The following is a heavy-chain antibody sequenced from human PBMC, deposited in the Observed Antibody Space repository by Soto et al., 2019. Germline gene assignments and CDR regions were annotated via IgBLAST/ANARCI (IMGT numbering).Heavy chain of an antibody. V-gene: IGHV1-18*01. CDR2: ISTYSGDT. CDR1: GYTFFTYD. D-gene: IGHD5-12*01. J-gene: IGHJ5*02. CDR3: VSHHGPTTSENWFDP. Sequence: QVHLVQSGVEVKTPGASVKVSCQASGYTFFTYDISWVRQAPGQGLEWMGWISTYSGDTKYAQKFQGRVTMTTDTSTTTAYLELRSLRSDDTAVYYWVSHHGPTTSENWFDPWGQGTLVTVSS.